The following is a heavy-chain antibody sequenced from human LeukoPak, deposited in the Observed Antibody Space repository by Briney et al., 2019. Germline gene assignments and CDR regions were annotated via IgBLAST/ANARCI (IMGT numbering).Heavy chain of an antibody. Sequence: SETLSLTCAVCGGSFSGSYWSWIRQPPGKGLEWIGEINHSGSTNYNPSLKSRVTISVDTSKNQFSLKLSSVTAADTAVYYCASYIVGATGGYYFDYWGQGTLVTVSS. D-gene: IGHD1-26*01. CDR1: GGSFSGSY. CDR3: ASYIVGATGGYYFDY. J-gene: IGHJ4*02. CDR2: INHSGST. V-gene: IGHV4-34*01.